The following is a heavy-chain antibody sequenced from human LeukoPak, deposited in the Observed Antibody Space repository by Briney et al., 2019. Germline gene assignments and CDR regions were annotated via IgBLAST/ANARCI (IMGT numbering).Heavy chain of an antibody. CDR3: ARGSNYYYSMDV. Sequence: SETLSLTRAVSGYSISSGYYWGWIRQPPGKGLEWIGSIYQSVSTYYSPSLKSRVAISADTPKNQFSLKLTSVTAADTAVYYCARGSNYYYSMDVWGKGTTVTVSS. J-gene: IGHJ6*04. V-gene: IGHV4-38-2*01. D-gene: IGHD3/OR15-3a*01. CDR2: IYQSVST. CDR1: GYSISSGYY.